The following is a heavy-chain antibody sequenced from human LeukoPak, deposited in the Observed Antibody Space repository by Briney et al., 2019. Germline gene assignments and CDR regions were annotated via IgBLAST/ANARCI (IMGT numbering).Heavy chain of an antibody. V-gene: IGHV3-11*01. D-gene: IGHD4-17*01. CDR1: GFTFSDYY. J-gene: IGHJ5*02. CDR2: ISSSGSTI. CDR3: ARDHVYGDYDWFDR. Sequence: PGGSLRLSCAAYGFTFSDYYMSWIRQAPGKGLEWVSYISSSGSTIYYADAVKGRFTISRDKAKNSLYLQMNSLRAEDTAVYYWARDHVYGDYDWFDRWGQGTLVTASS.